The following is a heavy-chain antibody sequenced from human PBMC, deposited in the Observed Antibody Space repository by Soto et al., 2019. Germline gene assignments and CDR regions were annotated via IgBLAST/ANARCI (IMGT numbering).Heavy chain of an antibody. CDR3: ARLNGVAATLGIGWFDP. Sequence: SVKVSCKASGGTFSSYTISWVRQAPGQGLEWMGRIIPILGIANYAQKFQGRVTITADKSTSTAYMELSSLRSEDTAVYYCARLNGVAATLGIGWFDPWGQGTLVTVSS. D-gene: IGHD2-15*01. CDR2: IIPILGIA. CDR1: GGTFSSYT. J-gene: IGHJ5*02. V-gene: IGHV1-69*02.